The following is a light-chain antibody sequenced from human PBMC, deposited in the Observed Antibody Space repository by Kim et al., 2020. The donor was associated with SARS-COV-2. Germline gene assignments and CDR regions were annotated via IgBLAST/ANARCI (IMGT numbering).Light chain of an antibody. J-gene: IGLJ1*01. CDR3: QSYDSSLSRYV. V-gene: IGLV1-40*01. CDR2: RNS. CDR1: NSNSGAHYD. Sequence: SVTISCTGNNSNSGAHYDVPWYQQLPGTAPKLLIFRNSNRPSGVPDRFSASKSGTSASLAITGLQAEDEADYYCQSYDSSLSRYVFGSGTKVTVL.